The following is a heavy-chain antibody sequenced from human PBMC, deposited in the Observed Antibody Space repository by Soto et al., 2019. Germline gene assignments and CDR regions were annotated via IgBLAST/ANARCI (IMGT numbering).Heavy chain of an antibody. CDR1: GYSFTTYY. CDR3: ARSRVGYCSGGTCYLNAFDV. V-gene: IGHV1-46*01. Sequence: ASVKVSCKASGYSFTTYYIHWVRQAPGQGLEWMGVISPNPGSTSYAQRFQDRVTMTRDTSTSTVYMELSSPRSEDTAIYYCARSRVGYCSGGTCYLNAFDVWGQGTMVTV. J-gene: IGHJ3*01. CDR2: ISPNPGST. D-gene: IGHD2-15*01.